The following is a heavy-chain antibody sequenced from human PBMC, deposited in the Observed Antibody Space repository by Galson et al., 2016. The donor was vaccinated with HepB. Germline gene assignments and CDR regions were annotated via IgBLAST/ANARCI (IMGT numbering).Heavy chain of an antibody. CDR2: IKRKVDGGTT. CDR3: TTGGYIVVLPAAFGESRSDF. Sequence: SLRLSCAASGFTFSDAWMNWIRQAPGKGLEWVGRIKRKVDGGTTDYAAPVKGRFTISRDDSKNTLDLQMNSLKTEDTAVYYCTTGGYIVVLPAAFGESRSDFWGQGTLVTVSS. CDR1: GFTFSDAW. D-gene: IGHD2-2*01. J-gene: IGHJ4*02. V-gene: IGHV3-15*07.